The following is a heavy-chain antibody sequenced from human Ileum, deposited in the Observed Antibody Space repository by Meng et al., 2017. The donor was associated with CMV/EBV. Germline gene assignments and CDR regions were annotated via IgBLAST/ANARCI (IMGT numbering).Heavy chain of an antibody. D-gene: IGHD1-26*01. J-gene: IGHJ4*02. V-gene: IGHV3-74*03. CDR1: GFTFTTYS. CDR2: IKGDGSRT. CDR3: ARDKWEVYFDY. Sequence: GGSLRLSCAASGFTFTTYSMHWVRQVPGKGLVWVSHIKGDGSRTKYADSVKGQFTISRDNAKNTLYLQMNSLRAEDTAVYYCARDKWEVYFDYWGQGALVTVSS.